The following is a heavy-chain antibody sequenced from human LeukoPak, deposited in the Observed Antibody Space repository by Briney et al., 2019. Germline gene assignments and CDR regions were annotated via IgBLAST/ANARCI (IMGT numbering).Heavy chain of an antibody. CDR3: ARDRLLIVGATYYYYGMDV. CDR2: ISYDGSNK. J-gene: IGHJ6*02. V-gene: IGHV3-30-3*01. CDR1: GFTFSSYA. Sequence: PGGSLRLSWAASGFTFSSYAMHWVRQAPGKGLEWVAVISYDGSNKYYADSVKGRFTISRDNSKNTLYLQMNSLRAEDTAVYYCARDRLLIVGATYYYYGMDVWGQGTTVTVSS. D-gene: IGHD1-26*01.